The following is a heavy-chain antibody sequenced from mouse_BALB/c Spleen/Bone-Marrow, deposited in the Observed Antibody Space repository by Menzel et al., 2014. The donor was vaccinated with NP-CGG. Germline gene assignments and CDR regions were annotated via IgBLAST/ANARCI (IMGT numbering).Heavy chain of an antibody. J-gene: IGHJ3*01. CDR3: AKNYYYGYVAY. D-gene: IGHD1-2*01. CDR2: INPDSSTI. Sequence: DAKLQESGGGLVQPGGSLKLSCAASGFDFSRYWMTWVRQAPGKGLEWIGEINPDSSTINYTPSLKDKFIISRDNAKNTLYLQMNKVRSEDTALYYCAKNYYYGYVAYWGQGTLVTVSA. V-gene: IGHV4-1*02. CDR1: GFDFSRYW.